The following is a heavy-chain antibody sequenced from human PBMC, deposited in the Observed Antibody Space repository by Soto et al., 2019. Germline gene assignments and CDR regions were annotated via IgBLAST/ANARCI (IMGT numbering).Heavy chain of an antibody. CDR1: GYTFTSYD. V-gene: IGHV1-8*01. CDR2: MNPNSGNT. CDR3: ARGGEDCSGGSCYLWFDP. Sequence: ASVKVSCKASGYTFTSYDINWVRQATGQGLEWMGWMNPNSGNTGYAQKFQGRVTMTRNTSISTAYMDLSSLRSEDTAVYYCARGGEDCSGGSCYLWFDPWGQGTLVTVS. J-gene: IGHJ5*02. D-gene: IGHD2-15*01.